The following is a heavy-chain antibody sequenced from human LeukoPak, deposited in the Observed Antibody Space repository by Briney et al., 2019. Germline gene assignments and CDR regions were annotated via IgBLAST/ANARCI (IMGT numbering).Heavy chain of an antibody. CDR1: GFTFSSYA. V-gene: IGHV3-23*01. Sequence: GGSLRLSCAASGFTFSSYAMNWVRQAPGKGLEWVSSINGSGDRTYYADSVKGRFTISRDNSKNTLYLQMNSLRAEDTAVYYCAELGITMIGGVWGKGTTVTISS. D-gene: IGHD3-10*02. CDR2: INGSGDRT. J-gene: IGHJ6*04. CDR3: AELGITMIGGV.